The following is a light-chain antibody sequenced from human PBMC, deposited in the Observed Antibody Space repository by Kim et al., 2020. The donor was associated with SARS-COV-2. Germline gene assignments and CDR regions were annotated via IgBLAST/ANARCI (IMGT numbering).Light chain of an antibody. Sequence: LTQPHSVSESPGKTVAISCTRSSGGIARNYVQWYQQRPGSAPTTVIYQDDLRPSGVPDRFSGSIDSSSNSASLTISGLKPEDEADYYCQSYDSGNHWVFGGGTQLTVL. CDR3: QSYDSGNHWV. CDR2: QDD. J-gene: IGLJ3*02. CDR1: SGGIARNY. V-gene: IGLV6-57*04.